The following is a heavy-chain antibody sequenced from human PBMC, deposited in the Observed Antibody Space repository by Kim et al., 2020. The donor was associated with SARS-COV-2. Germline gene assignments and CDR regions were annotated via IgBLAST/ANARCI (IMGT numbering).Heavy chain of an antibody. Sequence: GGSLRLSCAASGFTFSTYWMYWVRQAPGKGLVWVSRINSDGSSTIYADSVKGRFTISRDNAKNTLHLQMNSLGAEDTAVYYCARGGHAFDIWGQGTMVTVYS. V-gene: IGHV3-74*01. CDR2: INSDGSST. CDR1: GFTFSTYW. J-gene: IGHJ3*02. CDR3: ARGGHAFDI.